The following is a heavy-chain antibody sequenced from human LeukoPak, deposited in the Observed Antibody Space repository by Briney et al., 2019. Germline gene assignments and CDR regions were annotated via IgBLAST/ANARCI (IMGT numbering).Heavy chain of an antibody. D-gene: IGHD1-26*01. J-gene: IGHJ5*02. Sequence: SEPLSLTCTLSGGSISRYYWSWIRQPAGEGQGWLGRIYTRGRTNYNPTLKSRVTMSVDTSKNQFSLKLSSVTAADTAVYYCARAMVGATMNWFDPWGQGTLVTVSS. V-gene: IGHV4-4*07. CDR1: GGSISRYY. CDR3: ARAMVGATMNWFDP. CDR2: IYTRGRT.